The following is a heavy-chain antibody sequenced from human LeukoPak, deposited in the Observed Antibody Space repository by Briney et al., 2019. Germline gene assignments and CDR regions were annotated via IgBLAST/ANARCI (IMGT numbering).Heavy chain of an antibody. CDR3: ARALDYYGSDNWFDP. CDR2: IIPIFGTA. D-gene: IGHD3-10*01. J-gene: IGHJ5*02. Sequence: SVTVSCKASGGTFSSYAISWVRQAPGQGLEWMGGIIPIFGTANYAQKFQGRVTITADESTSTAYMELSSLRSEDTAVYYCARALDYYGSDNWFDPCGQGTLVTVSS. CDR1: GGTFSSYA. V-gene: IGHV1-69*13.